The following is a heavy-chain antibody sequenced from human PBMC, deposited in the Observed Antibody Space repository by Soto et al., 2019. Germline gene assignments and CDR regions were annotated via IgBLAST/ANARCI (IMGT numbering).Heavy chain of an antibody. J-gene: IGHJ4*02. Sequence: EVQLLESGGGLVQPGGSLRLSCAASGFTFSSYAMRWVRQAPVKGLEGVSAISGSGGSTYYADSVKGRFTISRDNSKNTLYLKMNSLRAEDTAVYYCARRGSGSYYDYWGQGTLVTVSS. CDR2: ISGSGGST. V-gene: IGHV3-23*01. CDR1: GFTFSSYA. CDR3: ARRGSGSYYDY. D-gene: IGHD1-26*01.